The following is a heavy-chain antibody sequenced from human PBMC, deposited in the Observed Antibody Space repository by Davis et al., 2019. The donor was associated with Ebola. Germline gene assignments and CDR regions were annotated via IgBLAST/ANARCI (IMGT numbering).Heavy chain of an antibody. CDR2: IYYSGST. Sequence: GSLRLSCTVSGGSISSYYWSWIRQPPGKGLEWIGYIYYSGSTNYNPSLKSRVTISVDTSKNQFSLKLSSVTAADTAVYYCARHAYDFWSGYYPNWFDPWGQETLVTVSS. V-gene: IGHV4-59*08. D-gene: IGHD3-3*01. CDR3: ARHAYDFWSGYYPNWFDP. J-gene: IGHJ5*02. CDR1: GGSISSYY.